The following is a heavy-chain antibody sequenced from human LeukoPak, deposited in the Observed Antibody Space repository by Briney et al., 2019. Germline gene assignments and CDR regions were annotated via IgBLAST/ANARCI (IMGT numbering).Heavy chain of an antibody. J-gene: IGHJ3*02. CDR2: ISAYNGNT. CDR1: GYTFTSYG. V-gene: IGHV1-18*01. CDR3: ASGASKNLRTEVAFDI. Sequence: EASVKVSCKASGYTFTSYGISWVRQAPGQGLEWMGWISAYNGNTNYAQKLQGRVTMTTDTSTSTAYMELRSLRSDDTAVYYCASGASKNLRTEVAFDIWGQGTMVTVSS. D-gene: IGHD1-14*01.